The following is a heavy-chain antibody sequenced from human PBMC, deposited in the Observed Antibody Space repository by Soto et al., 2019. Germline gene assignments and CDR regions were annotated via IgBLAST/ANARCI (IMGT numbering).Heavy chain of an antibody. CDR1: GYTFTSYD. CDR2: MNPNSGNT. CDR3: ARGGTMIVEHFDY. J-gene: IGHJ4*02. Sequence: ASVKVSCKASGYTFTSYDINWVRQATGQGLEWMGWMNPNSGNTGYAQKLQGRVTMTTDTSTSTAYMELRSLRSDDTAVYYCARGGTMIVEHFDYWGQGTMVTVSS. V-gene: IGHV1-8*01. D-gene: IGHD3-22*01.